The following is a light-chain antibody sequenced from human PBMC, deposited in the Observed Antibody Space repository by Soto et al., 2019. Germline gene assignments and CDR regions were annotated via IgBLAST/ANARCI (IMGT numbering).Light chain of an antibody. CDR2: EGS. CDR3: CSYAGGSNV. J-gene: IGLJ1*01. V-gene: IGLV2-23*03. Sequence: LTXPASVSGSPGQSITISCTGSSSDIGSYKFVSWYQQHPGKAPTLIIYEGSERPSGVSDRFSGSKSGNTASLTISGLQAEDEADYFCCSYAGGSNVFGAGTKV. CDR1: SSDIGSYKF.